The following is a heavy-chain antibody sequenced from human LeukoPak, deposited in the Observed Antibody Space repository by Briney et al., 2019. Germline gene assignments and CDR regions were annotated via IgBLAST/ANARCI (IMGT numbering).Heavy chain of an antibody. Sequence: SETLSLTCAVYGGSFSGYYWSWIRQPPGKGLEWIGEINHSGSTNHSPSLKSRLTISVDTSKNQFSLKLSSVTAADTAVYYCARGFRLDYYDSSGYYFDYWGQGTLVTVSS. CDR2: INHSGST. CDR3: ARGFRLDYYDSSGYYFDY. D-gene: IGHD3-22*01. J-gene: IGHJ4*02. V-gene: IGHV4-34*01. CDR1: GGSFSGYY.